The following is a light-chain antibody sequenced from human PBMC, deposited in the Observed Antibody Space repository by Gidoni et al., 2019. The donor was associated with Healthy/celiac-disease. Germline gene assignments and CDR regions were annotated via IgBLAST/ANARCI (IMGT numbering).Light chain of an antibody. CDR2: DAS. V-gene: IGKV3-11*01. CDR1: QSVSSY. CDR3: QQRSNWPRDP. Sequence: DIVLTQSPATLSLSPGARATLSCRASQSVSSYLAGYQQKPGQALRLLIDDASHRATGIPARFRGSVSGTDCTLTISSLEPEDSAVYYCQQRSNWPRDPFXGXTKVEIK. J-gene: IGKJ4*01.